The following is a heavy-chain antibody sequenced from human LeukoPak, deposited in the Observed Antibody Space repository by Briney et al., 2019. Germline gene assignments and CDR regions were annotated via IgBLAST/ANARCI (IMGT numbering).Heavy chain of an antibody. J-gene: IGHJ4*02. Sequence: PGGSLRLSCAVPGITLSNYGMSWVRQAPGKGLEWVAGISDSGGSTSYADSVKGRFTISRDNAKNTLYLQMNSLRAEDTAVYFCAKRGVVIRVILVGFHKQAYYFDSWGQGALVTVSS. V-gene: IGHV3-23*01. CDR1: GITLSNYG. D-gene: IGHD3-10*01. CDR2: ISDSGGST. CDR3: AKRGVVIRVILVGFHKQAYYFDS.